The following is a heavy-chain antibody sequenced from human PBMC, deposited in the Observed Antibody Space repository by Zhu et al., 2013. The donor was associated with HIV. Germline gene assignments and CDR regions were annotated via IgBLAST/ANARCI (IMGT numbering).Heavy chain of an antibody. CDR3: ARSLVTSILSDRYFDL. D-gene: IGHD2-21*02. Sequence: QVQLVQSGTEVKKPGASVKVSCKASGYTFTGHFIHWVRQAPGQGLEWMGWINPNNGGTDYAQNFQARVTMTRDTSINTAFMELSSLTSDDTAVFYCARSLVTSILSDRYFDLWGLAPWSLSPQ. J-gene: IGHJ2*01. CDR1: GYTFTGHF. V-gene: IGHV1-2*02. CDR2: INPNNGGT.